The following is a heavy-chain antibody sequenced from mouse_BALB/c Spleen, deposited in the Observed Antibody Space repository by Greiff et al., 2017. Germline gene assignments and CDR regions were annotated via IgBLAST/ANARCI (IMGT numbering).Heavy chain of an antibody. J-gene: IGHJ1*01. Sequence: EVKVVESGPSLVKPSQTLSLTCSVTGDSITSGYWNWIRKFPGNKLEYMGYISYSGSTYYNPSLKSRISITRDTSKNQYYLQLNSVTTEDTATYYCARLDYYGSSYGYFDVWGAGTTVTVSS. CDR1: GDSITSGY. CDR3: ARLDYYGSSYGYFDV. D-gene: IGHD1-1*01. V-gene: IGHV3-8*02. CDR2: ISYSGST.